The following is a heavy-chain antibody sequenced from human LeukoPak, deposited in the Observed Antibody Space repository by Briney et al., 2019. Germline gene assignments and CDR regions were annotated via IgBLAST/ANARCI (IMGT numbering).Heavy chain of an antibody. CDR3: ARIYYDSSGYRLFDY. CDR1: GFTFSTHW. CDR2: INEDGSEK. Sequence: GGSLRLSCAASGFTFSTHWMSWVRQAPGKGLEWVANINEDGSEKYYVDCVKGRFTISRDNAKNSLYLQMNSLRAEDTALYYCARIYYDSSGYRLFDYWGQGTLVTVSS. J-gene: IGHJ4*02. D-gene: IGHD3-22*01. V-gene: IGHV3-7*02.